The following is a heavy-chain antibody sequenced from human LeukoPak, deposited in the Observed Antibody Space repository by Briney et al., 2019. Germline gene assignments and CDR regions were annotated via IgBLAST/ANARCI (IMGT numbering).Heavy chain of an antibody. V-gene: IGHV3-23*01. Sequence: GGSLRLSCAGSGFTFSSYAMNWVRQAPGKGLEWVSTISGSGGAGTYYADSVKGRSTVSRDNSRNTLYLPMNSLRAEDTAVYYCVKDRGGSPFYGMDVWGQGTTVTVSS. CDR1: GFTFSSYA. CDR3: VKDRGGSPFYGMDV. D-gene: IGHD1-26*01. J-gene: IGHJ6*02. CDR2: ISGSGGAGT.